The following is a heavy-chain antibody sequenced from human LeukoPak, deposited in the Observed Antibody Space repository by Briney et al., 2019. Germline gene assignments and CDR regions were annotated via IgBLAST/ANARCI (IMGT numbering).Heavy chain of an antibody. D-gene: IGHD6-13*01. CDR3: ARVRMQLFNYYYYMDV. V-gene: IGHV4-4*07. CDR1: GGSISSYY. Sequence: TSETLSLTCTVSGGSISSYYWSWIRQPAGKGLEWIGRIYTSGSTNYNPSLKSRVTMSVDTSKNQFSLKLSSVTAADTAVYYCARVRMQLFNYYYYMDVWGKGTTVTVSS. CDR2: IYTSGST. J-gene: IGHJ6*03.